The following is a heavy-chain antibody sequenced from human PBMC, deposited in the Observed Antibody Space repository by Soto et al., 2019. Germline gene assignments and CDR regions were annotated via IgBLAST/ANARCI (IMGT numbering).Heavy chain of an antibody. D-gene: IGHD2-2*01. CDR2: LIPILGRA. CDR1: GGPFRSYH. V-gene: IGHV1-69*08. CDR3: AKGGGTASCDGFDP. J-gene: IGHJ5*02. Sequence: QVQLVQSGAEVKKPGSSVKLSCKASGGPFRSYHISWVRQAPGQGLEWVGRLIPILGRANNAQHFQGRVTITADTSTNTSYMQISSLPSDDTAVYYCAKGGGTASCDGFDPWGHGTLVTVSS.